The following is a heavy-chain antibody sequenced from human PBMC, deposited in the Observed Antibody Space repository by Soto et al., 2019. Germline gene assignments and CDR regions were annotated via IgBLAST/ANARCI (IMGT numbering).Heavy chain of an antibody. CDR2: ISAYNGNT. D-gene: IGHD5-12*01. Sequence: ASVKVSCTASGYTFTSYGISWVRQAPGQGLEWMGWISAYNGNTNYAQKLQGRVTMTTDTSTSTAYMELRSLRSDDTAVYYCARVLRSYYYYGMDVWGQGTTVTVSS. CDR1: GYTFTSYG. CDR3: ARVLRSYYYYGMDV. V-gene: IGHV1-18*04. J-gene: IGHJ6*02.